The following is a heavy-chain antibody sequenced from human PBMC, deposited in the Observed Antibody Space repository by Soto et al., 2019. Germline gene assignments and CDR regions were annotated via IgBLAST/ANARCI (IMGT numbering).Heavy chain of an antibody. Sequence: EASVKVSCKASGYTFTSYGISWVRQAPGQGLEWMGWISAYNGNTNYAQKLQGRVTMTTDTSTSTAYMELRSLRSDDTAVYYCARGNRLRYFDWLLSDGEGGYFDYWGQGTLVTVSS. J-gene: IGHJ4*02. D-gene: IGHD3-9*01. CDR1: GYTFTSYG. V-gene: IGHV1-18*01. CDR2: ISAYNGNT. CDR3: ARGNRLRYFDWLLSDGEGGYFDY.